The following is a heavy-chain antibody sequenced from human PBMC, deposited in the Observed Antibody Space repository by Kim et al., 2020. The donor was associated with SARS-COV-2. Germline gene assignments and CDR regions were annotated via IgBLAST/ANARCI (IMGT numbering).Heavy chain of an antibody. J-gene: IGHJ4*02. CDR2: GSEK. D-gene: IGHD3-22*01. Sequence: GSEKYYGDSVEGHFTVTKDNAKNSLYLQMNSLRAEDTAVFYCVRGTYYYDTWGPGTLVTVSS. V-gene: IGHV3-7*03. CDR3: VRGTYYYDT.